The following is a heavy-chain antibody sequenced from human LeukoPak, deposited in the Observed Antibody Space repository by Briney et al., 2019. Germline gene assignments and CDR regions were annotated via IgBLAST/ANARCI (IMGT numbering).Heavy chain of an antibody. CDR1: GFTFTRYG. CDR3: ARDDGGYYGY. Sequence: GGSLRLSCAASGFTFTRYGLHWVRRAPGKGLEYVSAISTDGSRTHYADPVKGRFIISRDNSKNTLYLQMGSLRAGDMAVYYCARDDGGYYGYWGQGTLVTVSS. J-gene: IGHJ4*02. D-gene: IGHD3-22*01. V-gene: IGHV3-64*02. CDR2: ISTDGSRT.